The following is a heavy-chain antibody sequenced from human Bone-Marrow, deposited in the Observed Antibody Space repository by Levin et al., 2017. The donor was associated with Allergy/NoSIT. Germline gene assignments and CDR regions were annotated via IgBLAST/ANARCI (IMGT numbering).Heavy chain of an antibody. V-gene: IGHV3-23*01. CDR3: AKKRYEAAGIGLEDFDY. Sequence: GESLKISCVASGFTFSTYDMNWVRQAPGKGLDWVSGISDSGDMTYYADSVKGRFTISRDNSKNTLYLQMNSLRDEDTAVYYCAKKRYEAAGIGLEDFDYWGQGNLVTVSS. D-gene: IGHD6-13*01. CDR2: ISDSGDMT. CDR1: GFTFSTYD. J-gene: IGHJ4*02.